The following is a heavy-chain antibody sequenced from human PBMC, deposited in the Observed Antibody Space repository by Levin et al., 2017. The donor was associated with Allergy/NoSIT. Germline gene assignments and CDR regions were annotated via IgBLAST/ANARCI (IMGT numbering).Heavy chain of an antibody. V-gene: IGHV1-2*02. J-gene: IGHJ4*02. CDR1: GYTFTGYY. Sequence: ASVKVSCKASGYTFTGYYMHWVRQAPGQGLEWMGWINPNSGGTNYAQKFQGRVTMTRDTSISTAYMELSRLRSDDTAVYYCARVHYDSSGYYSPSLFYWGQGTLVTVSS. CDR3: ARVHYDSSGYYSPSLFY. CDR2: INPNSGGT. D-gene: IGHD3-22*01.